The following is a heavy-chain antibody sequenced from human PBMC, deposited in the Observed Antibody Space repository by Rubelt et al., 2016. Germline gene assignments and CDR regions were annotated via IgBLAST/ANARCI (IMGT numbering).Heavy chain of an antibody. CDR3: APSPRLGASGQYDY. CDR2: VVAGGAYT. Sequence: EVHLLESGGGLVQPGGSLRLSCAASGFTFSTYAMNWVRQAPGKGLEWVSGVVAGGAYTYYADSVKGRFTISRDNSQNTLYLQRHRLTVEDTAIYHCAPSPRLGASGQYDYWGQGVLVTVSS. J-gene: IGHJ4*02. V-gene: IGHV3-23*01. D-gene: IGHD1-26*01. CDR1: GFTFSTYA.